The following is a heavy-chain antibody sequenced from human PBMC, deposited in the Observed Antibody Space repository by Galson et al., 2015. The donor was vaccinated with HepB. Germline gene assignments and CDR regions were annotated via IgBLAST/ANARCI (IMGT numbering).Heavy chain of an antibody. CDR2: IGVNAGST. V-gene: IGHV3-23*01. CDR1: GFTFSSLG. Sequence: SLRLSCAASGFTFSSLGMTWVRQAPGKGLECVSAIGVNAGSTDYADSVKGRFTISRDNSKNMLYLQMNNLRAEDTAVYCCVRDDALWSWYFDSWGQGILVTVSS. J-gene: IGHJ4*02. CDR3: VRDDALWSWYFDS. D-gene: IGHD3-10*01.